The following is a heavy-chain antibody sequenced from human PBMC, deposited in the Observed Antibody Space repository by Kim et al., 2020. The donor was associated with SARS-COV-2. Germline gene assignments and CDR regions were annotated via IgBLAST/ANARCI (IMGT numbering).Heavy chain of an antibody. CDR3: ARGTPLGWFDP. CDR2: IIPILGIA. CDR1: GGTFSSYT. D-gene: IGHD2-15*01. V-gene: IGHV1-69*02. Sequence: SVKVSCKASGGTFSSYTISWVRQAPGQGLEWMGRIIPILGIANYAQKFQGRVTITADKSTSTAYMELSSLRSEDTAVYYCARGTPLGWFDPWGQGTLVTVSS. J-gene: IGHJ5*02.